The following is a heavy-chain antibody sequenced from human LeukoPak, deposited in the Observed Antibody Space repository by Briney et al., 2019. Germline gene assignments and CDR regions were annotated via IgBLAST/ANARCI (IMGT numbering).Heavy chain of an antibody. V-gene: IGHV3-64*01. CDR1: GFTFSSYG. J-gene: IGHJ3*02. CDR3: ARGPTDISFNAFDI. Sequence: GGSLRLSCAASGFTFSSYGMYWVRQAPGKGLEHVSGISSTGTYTYYANSVRGRLTIPRDNSKNTLYLQMGSLRAEDTAVYYCARGPTDISFNAFDIWGQGTMVTVSS. D-gene: IGHD4-17*01. CDR2: ISSTGTYT.